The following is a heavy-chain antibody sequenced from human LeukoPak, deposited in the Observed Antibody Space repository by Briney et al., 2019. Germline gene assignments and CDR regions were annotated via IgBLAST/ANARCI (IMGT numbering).Heavy chain of an antibody. V-gene: IGHV3-23*01. J-gene: IGHJ4*02. D-gene: IGHD2-15*01. CDR3: GKTAGGSSSCLRPGWRVEY. CDR2: IFGSGGTP. CDR1: GFTLGSFA. Sequence: GGSLRLSCEASGFTLGSFAMYWVRQAPGKGLEWVAGIFGSGGTPHYAYSVKGRFTISRDNSKNTVYLQINSLRAEGTAVYYCGKTAGGSSSCLRPGWRVEYWGQGTLVTVSS.